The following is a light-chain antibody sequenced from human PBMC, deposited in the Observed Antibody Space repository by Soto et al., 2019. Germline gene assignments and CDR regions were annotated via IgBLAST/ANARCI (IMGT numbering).Light chain of an antibody. Sequence: QSVLTQPASVSGSPGQSITISCTGSSSDFTDYNYVSWYQQHPGKAPKLILFDVTDRPSGISTRFSGSKSGNTASLTISGLPAEDGGDYYCSSFTPSSPLEVFGGGTKLTVL. CDR2: DVT. CDR3: SSFTPSSPLEV. CDR1: SSDFTDYNY. J-gene: IGLJ3*02. V-gene: IGLV2-14*03.